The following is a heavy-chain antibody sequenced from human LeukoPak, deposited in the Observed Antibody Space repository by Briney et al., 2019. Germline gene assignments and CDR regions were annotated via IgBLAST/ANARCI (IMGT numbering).Heavy chain of an antibody. CDR1: GYTFTSYY. Sequence: ASVKVSCKASGYTFTSYYMHWVRQAPGQGLEWMGIINPSGGSTSYAQKFQGRVTMTRDTSTSTVYMELSSLRPEDPAVDYCARAPYGSGSYYTTTFDPWGPGTLVTVSS. D-gene: IGHD3-10*01. CDR3: ARAPYGSGSYYTTTFDP. V-gene: IGHV1-46*01. CDR2: INPSGGST. J-gene: IGHJ5*02.